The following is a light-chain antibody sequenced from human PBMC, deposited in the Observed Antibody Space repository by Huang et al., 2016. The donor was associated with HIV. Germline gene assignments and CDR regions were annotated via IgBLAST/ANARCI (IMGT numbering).Light chain of an antibody. CDR2: WAS. Sequence: DIVMTQSPDSLAASLGERATINCKSSQSGLYSSHNKNYLAWYQQKPGQPPKLLMYWASTRECGVPDRLSGSGSGTDFTLTISSLQAEDVAVYYCQQYYSTPRTFGQGTKVEIK. V-gene: IGKV4-1*01. CDR1: QSGLYSSHNKNY. J-gene: IGKJ1*01. CDR3: QQYYSTPRT.